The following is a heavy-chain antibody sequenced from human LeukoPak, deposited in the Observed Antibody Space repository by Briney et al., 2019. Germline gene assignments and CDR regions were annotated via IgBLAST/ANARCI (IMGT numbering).Heavy chain of an antibody. CDR2: ISYDGSNK. J-gene: IGHJ4*02. V-gene: IGHV3-30*18. CDR1: GFTFGSYG. CDR3: AKEFKILKRDSLPSIDY. Sequence: PGRSLRLSCAASGFTFGSYGMHWVRQAPGKGLEWVAVISYDGSNKYYADSVKGRSTISRDNSKNTLYLQMNSLRAEDTAVYYCAKEFKILKRDSLPSIDYWGQGTLVTVSS.